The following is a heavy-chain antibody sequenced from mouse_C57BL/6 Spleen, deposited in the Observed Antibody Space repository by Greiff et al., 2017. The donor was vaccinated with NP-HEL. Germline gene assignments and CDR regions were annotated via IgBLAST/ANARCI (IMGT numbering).Heavy chain of an antibody. CDR2: ISSGGSYT. D-gene: IGHD4-1*02. J-gene: IGHJ2*01. Sequence: EVNVVESGGDLVKPGGSLKLSCAASGFTFSSYGMSWVRQTPDKRLEWVATISSGGSYTYYPDSVKGRFTISRDNAKNTLYLQMSSLKSEDTAMYYCARHPTGTSYFDYWGQGTTLTVSS. CDR1: GFTFSSYG. V-gene: IGHV5-6*01. CDR3: ARHPTGTSYFDY.